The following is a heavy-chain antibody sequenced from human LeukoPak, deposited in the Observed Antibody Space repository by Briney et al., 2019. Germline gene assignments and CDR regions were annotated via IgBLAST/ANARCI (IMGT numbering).Heavy chain of an antibody. Sequence: ASVKVSCEASGYTFTSYNINWVRQAPGHGLEWMGWLSAYNGDTNYAQKFQGRVTMTTDTATSTAFMELRSLRSDDTAVYYCARGGTYNWFDPWGHGTLVTVSS. CDR3: ARGGTYNWFDP. V-gene: IGHV1-18*04. CDR1: GYTFTSYN. J-gene: IGHJ5*02. D-gene: IGHD1-1*01. CDR2: LSAYNGDT.